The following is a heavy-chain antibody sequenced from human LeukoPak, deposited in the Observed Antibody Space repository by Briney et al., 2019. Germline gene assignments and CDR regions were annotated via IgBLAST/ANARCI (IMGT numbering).Heavy chain of an antibody. J-gene: IGHJ4*02. CDR3: ARDGDYYDSSGYYYYFDY. D-gene: IGHD3-22*01. CDR2: ISYDGSNK. CDR1: GFTFSSYA. V-gene: IGHV3-30-3*01. Sequence: GGPLRLSCAASGFTFSSYAMHWVRQAPGKGLEWVAVISYDGSNKYYADSVKGRFSISRDNSKNTLYLQMNSLRAEDTAVYYCARDGDYYDSSGYYYYFDYWGQGTLVTVSS.